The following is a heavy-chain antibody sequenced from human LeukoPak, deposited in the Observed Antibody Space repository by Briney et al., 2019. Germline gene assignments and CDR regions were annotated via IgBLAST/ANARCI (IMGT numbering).Heavy chain of an antibody. CDR2: ISGLSGRT. V-gene: IGHV3-23*01. CDR1: GFSFSSYG. D-gene: IGHD2-15*01. Sequence: GGSLRLSCATSGFSFSSYGMSWVRQAPGKGLEWVSSISGLSGRTYYAGSVKGRFSISRDNSKNTLYLQVNSLRADDTAVYYCANSGLNRFEYWGQGALVTVSS. CDR3: ANSGLNRFEY. J-gene: IGHJ4*02.